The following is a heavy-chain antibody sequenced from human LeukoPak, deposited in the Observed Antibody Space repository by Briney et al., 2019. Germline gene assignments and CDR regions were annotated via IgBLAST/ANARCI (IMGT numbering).Heavy chain of an antibody. CDR3: ARDVRFGELSWSVFDY. Sequence: PSETLSLTCAVYGGSFSSYYWSWIRQPAGKGLEWIGRIYTSGSTNYNPSLKSRVTMSVDTSKNQFSLKLSSVTAADTAVYYCARDVRFGELSWSVFDYWGQGTLVTVSS. CDR2: IYTSGST. V-gene: IGHV4-4*07. CDR1: GGSFSSYY. D-gene: IGHD3-10*01. J-gene: IGHJ4*02.